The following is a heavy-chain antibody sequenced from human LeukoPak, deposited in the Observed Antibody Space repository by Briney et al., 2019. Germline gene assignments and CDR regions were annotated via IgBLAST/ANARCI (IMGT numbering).Heavy chain of an antibody. CDR3: AQYYYDSSGYYSGHDY. CDR2: IIPIFGTA. D-gene: IGHD3-22*01. CDR1: GGTFSSYA. J-gene: IGHJ4*02. V-gene: IGHV1-69*05. Sequence: SVKVSCKASGGTFSSYAISWVRQAPGQGLEWMGRIIPIFGTANYAQKFQGRVTITTDESTSTAYMELSSLRSEDTAVYCCAQYYYDSSGYYSGHDYWGQGTLVTVSP.